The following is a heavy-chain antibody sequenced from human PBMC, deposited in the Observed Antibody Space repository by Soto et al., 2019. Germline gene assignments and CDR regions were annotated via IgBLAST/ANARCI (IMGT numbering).Heavy chain of an antibody. J-gene: IGHJ4*02. CDR3: ASIRTYCYCYFEY. D-gene: IGHD3-16*02. CDR2: IGYSGST. V-gene: IGHV4-59*07. CDR1: GGRISSDY. Sequence: SDSTSLPCTADGGRISSDYRTRIRQSPGKGMEWIGNIGYSGSTNYNPSLKSRVTISVDTSKKQFSLKLRSVTGADTAVYYCASIRTYCYCYFEYCGQGTLV.